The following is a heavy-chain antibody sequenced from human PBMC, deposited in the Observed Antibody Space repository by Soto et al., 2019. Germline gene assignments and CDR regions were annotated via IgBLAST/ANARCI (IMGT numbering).Heavy chain of an antibody. CDR2: IYPGDSDT. CDR1: GYSFTSYW. V-gene: IGHV5-51*01. Sequence: GPALKISCEGSGYSFTSYWIGWVRQMPGKGLEWMGIIYPGDSDTRYSPSFQGQVTISADKSISTAYLRWSSLKASDTAMYYCARQGRDRGDAFDIWGQGTMVTVS. J-gene: IGHJ3*02. CDR3: ARQGRDRGDAFDI.